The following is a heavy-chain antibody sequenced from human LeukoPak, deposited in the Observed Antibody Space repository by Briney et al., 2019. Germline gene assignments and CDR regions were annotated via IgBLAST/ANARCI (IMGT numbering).Heavy chain of an antibody. CDR1: GFTVSSNY. V-gene: IGHV3-53*01. CDR3: ARGMYLAYGMDV. J-gene: IGHJ6*02. CDR2: IYSGGST. Sequence: GGSLRLSCAASGFTVSSNYMSWVRQAPGKGLEWVSVIYSGGSTYYADSAKGRFTISRDNAQNTVYLQMNSLRAEDTAVYYCARGMYLAYGMDVWGQGTTATVSS. D-gene: IGHD2-8*01.